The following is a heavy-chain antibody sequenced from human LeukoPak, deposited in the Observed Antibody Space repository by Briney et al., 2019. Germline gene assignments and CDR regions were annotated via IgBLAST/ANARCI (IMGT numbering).Heavy chain of an antibody. V-gene: IGHV4-34*12. Sequence: PSETLSLTCAVYGGSSSAYYWSWIRPPPGEGLEWIRVVVHGGSTNNNPLLKTRVPISVATSKNQSTLNLSSVSAADTAVYYCASGYTSGWYVYWGQGKLVTTSS. D-gene: IGHD6-19*01. J-gene: IGHJ4*02. CDR3: ASGYTSGWYVY. CDR1: GGSSSAYY. CDR2: VVHGGST.